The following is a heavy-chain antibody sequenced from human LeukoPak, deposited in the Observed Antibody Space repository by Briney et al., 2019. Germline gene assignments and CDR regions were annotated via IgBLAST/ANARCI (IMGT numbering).Heavy chain of an antibody. D-gene: IGHD3-10*01. V-gene: IGHV3-30*04. CDR2: IPYDGSNK. CDR3: ARDGSPFVSGDEAFDI. CDR1: GFTFSSSA. Sequence: GGSLRLSCAASGFTFSSSAMHWVRQAPGKGLDWVAVIPYDGSNKYYADSVKGRFTISRDNSKNTLYLQMNSLRAEDTAVYYCARDGSPFVSGDEAFDIWGQGTMVTVSS. J-gene: IGHJ3*02.